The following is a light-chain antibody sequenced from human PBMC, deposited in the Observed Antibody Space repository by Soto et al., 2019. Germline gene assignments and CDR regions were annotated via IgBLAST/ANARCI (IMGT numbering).Light chain of an antibody. Sequence: DLKMTQSPSTLSSSLGDRVIITCRASQSISSWLAWYQQKPGKAPKLLIYKASSLESGVPSRFSGSGSGTEFTLTIRSLQPDDFATYYCQHYNTYSTFGQGTKVDIK. CDR3: QHYNTYST. J-gene: IGKJ1*01. CDR1: QSISSW. CDR2: KAS. V-gene: IGKV1-5*03.